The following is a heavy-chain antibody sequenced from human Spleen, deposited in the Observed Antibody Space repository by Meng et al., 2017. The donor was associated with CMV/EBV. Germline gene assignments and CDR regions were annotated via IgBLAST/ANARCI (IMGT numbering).Heavy chain of an antibody. CDR1: GFTFSDYY. D-gene: IGHD3-16*01. CDR3: AKDQSTFYAYFDY. V-gene: IGHV3-23*01. J-gene: IGHJ4*02. CDR2: ISGSGGST. Sequence: LSLTCAASGFTFSDYYMSWIRQAPGKGLEWVSAISGSGGSTYYADSVKGRFTISRDNSKNTLYLQMNSLRAEDTAMYYCAKDQSTFYAYFDYWGQGALVTVSS.